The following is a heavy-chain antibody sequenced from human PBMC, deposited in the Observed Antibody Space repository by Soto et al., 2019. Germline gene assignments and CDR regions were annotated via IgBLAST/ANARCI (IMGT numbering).Heavy chain of an antibody. V-gene: IGHV6-1*01. D-gene: IGHD5-18*01. CDR2: TYYRSKWYN. Sequence: SQTLSLTCAISGDSVSSNSAAWNWIRQSPSRGLEWLGRTYYRSKWYNDYALSVKSRITINPDTSKNQFSLQLKSVTPEDTAVYYCARDQVDTAMVYYYYGMDVWGQGTTVTVSS. CDR3: ARDQVDTAMVYYYYGMDV. CDR1: GDSVSSNSAA. J-gene: IGHJ6*02.